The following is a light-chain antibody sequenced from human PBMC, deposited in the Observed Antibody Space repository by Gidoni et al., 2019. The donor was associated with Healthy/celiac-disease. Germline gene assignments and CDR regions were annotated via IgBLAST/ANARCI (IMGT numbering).Light chain of an antibody. V-gene: IGKV3-20*01. Sequence: ELVLTQSPGTLSLSPGERATLSCRASQSVSSSYLAWYQQKPGQAPRLLIYGASSRATGIPDRFSGSGSGTDFTLTISRLEPEDFAVYYCQQYGSSTGTFXXXTKVEIK. CDR2: GAS. J-gene: IGKJ1*01. CDR3: QQYGSSTGT. CDR1: QSVSSSY.